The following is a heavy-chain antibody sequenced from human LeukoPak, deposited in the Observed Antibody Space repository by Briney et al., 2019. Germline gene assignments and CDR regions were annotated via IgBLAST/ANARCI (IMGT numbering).Heavy chain of an antibody. V-gene: IGHV3-21*01. J-gene: IGHJ5*02. CDR3: ARKENILTGYYDH. D-gene: IGHD3-9*01. Sequence: PGGSLRLSCAASGFTFDDYGMSWVRQAPGKGLEWVSSISSDSNYIYYADSVKGRFTISRDNAWNSLYLQMNSLRAEDTAVYYCARKENILTGYYDHWGQGTLVTVSS. CDR2: ISSDSNYI. CDR1: GFTFDDYG.